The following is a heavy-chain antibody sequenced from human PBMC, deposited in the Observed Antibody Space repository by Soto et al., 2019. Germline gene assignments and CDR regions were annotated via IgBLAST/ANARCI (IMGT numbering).Heavy chain of an antibody. D-gene: IGHD4-17*01. V-gene: IGHV1-69*11. Sequence: ASVKVSCKASGCTFSRSAISWVRQAPGQGLEYMGTIIPVLATPKYAQKFQGRVSITADESTGTSDMELYSLTSDDTAVYYCARDSTVTNAFEYWGQGTLGSVSS. CDR2: IIPVLATP. J-gene: IGHJ4*02. CDR3: ARDSTVTNAFEY. CDR1: GCTFSRSA.